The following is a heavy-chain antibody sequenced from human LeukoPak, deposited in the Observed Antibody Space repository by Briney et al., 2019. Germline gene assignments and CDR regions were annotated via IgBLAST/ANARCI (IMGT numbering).Heavy chain of an antibody. V-gene: IGHV3-23*01. CDR1: GFTFSSYA. CDR3: AKANYDILTGYYIY. D-gene: IGHD3-9*01. J-gene: IGHJ4*02. CDR2: ISGSGGST. Sequence: GGSLRLSCAASGFTFSSYAMSWVRQAPGKGLEWVSAISGSGGSTYYADSVKGRFTISRDNSKNTLYLQVNSLRAEDTAVYYCAKANYDILTGYYIYWGQGTLVTVSS.